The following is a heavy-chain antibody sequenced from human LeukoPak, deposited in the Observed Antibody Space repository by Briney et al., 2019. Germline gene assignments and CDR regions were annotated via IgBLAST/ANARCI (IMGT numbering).Heavy chain of an antibody. CDR3: ASYDSSGKGVDY. V-gene: IGHV4-4*07. D-gene: IGHD3-22*01. J-gene: IGHJ4*02. CDR2: IYTSGST. CDR1: GGSISSYY. Sequence: SETLSLTCTVSGGSISSYYWSWIRQPAGKGLKWIGRIYTSGSTNYNPSLKSRVTMSVDTSKNQFSLELSSVTAADTAVYYCASYDSSGKGVDYWGQGTLVTVSS.